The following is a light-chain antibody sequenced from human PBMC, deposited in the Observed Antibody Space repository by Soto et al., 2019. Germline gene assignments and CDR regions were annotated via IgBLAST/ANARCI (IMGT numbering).Light chain of an antibody. V-gene: IGLV2-8*01. J-gene: IGLJ2*01. CDR1: ISDVGGYNY. CDR2: EVS. CDR3: SSYAGSNNLGVV. Sequence: QSALTQPPSASGSPGQSVTISCTGTISDVGGYNYVSWYQHHPGKAPKLMIYEVSKRPSGVPDRFSGSKSGNTASLTVSGLQAEDEADYYCSSYAGSNNLGVVFGGGTKLTVL.